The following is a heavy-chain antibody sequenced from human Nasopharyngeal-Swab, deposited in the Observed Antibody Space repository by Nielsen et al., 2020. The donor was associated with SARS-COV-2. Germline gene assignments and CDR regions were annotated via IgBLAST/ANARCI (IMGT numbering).Heavy chain of an antibody. Sequence: ASVKVSCKASGYTFTSYDINWVRQATGQGLEWMGWMNPNSGNTGYAQKFQGRVTMTRNTSITTAYMELSSLRFEDTAVYYCARGRGWYDFWSGYPDSWGQGTLVTVSS. D-gene: IGHD3-3*01. J-gene: IGHJ4*02. CDR1: GYTFTSYD. V-gene: IGHV1-8*01. CDR3: ARGRGWYDFWSGYPDS. CDR2: MNPNSGNT.